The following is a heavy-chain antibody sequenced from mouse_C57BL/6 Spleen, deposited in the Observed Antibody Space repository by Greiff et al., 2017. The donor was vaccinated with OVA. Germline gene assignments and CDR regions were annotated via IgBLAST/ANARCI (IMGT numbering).Heavy chain of an antibody. CDR2: IDPENGDT. CDR3: TTYYDDDGKGRAWFAY. Sequence: EVQLQQSGAELVRPGASVKLSCTASGFNIKDDYMHWVKQRPEQGLEWIGWIDPENGDTEYASKFQGKATITADTSSNTAYLQLSSLTSEDTAVYYCTTYYDDDGKGRAWFAYWGQGTLVTVSA. J-gene: IGHJ3*01. V-gene: IGHV14-4*01. D-gene: IGHD2-4*01. CDR1: GFNIKDDY.